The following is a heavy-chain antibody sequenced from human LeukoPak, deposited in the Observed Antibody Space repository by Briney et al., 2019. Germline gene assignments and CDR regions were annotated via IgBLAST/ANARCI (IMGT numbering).Heavy chain of an antibody. CDR2: INWNGGST. V-gene: IGHV3-20*04. CDR3: ARSGITIFGVVIYMDV. CDR1: GFTFDDYG. J-gene: IGHJ6*03. Sequence: GGSLRLSCAASGFTFDDYGMSRVRQAPGKGLEWVSGINWNGGSTGYADSVKGRFTISRDNAKNSLYLQMNSLRAEDTALYYCARSGITIFGVVIYMDVWGKGTTVTVSS. D-gene: IGHD3-3*01.